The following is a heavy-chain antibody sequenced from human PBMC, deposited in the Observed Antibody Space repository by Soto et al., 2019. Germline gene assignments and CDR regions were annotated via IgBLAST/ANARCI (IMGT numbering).Heavy chain of an antibody. CDR3: AGIGEEIYYGMDV. Sequence: QVQLQESGPGLVKPSETLSLTCTVSGGSMRSYYWHWIRQPAGEGLEWIGRIYARGSTKYNPSLESRVTRFVDVSQNQFSLRLTSVTAADTAVYYCAGIGEEIYYGMDVWGQGTTVTVSS. CDR2: IYARGST. CDR1: GGSMRSYY. D-gene: IGHD3-3*01. J-gene: IGHJ6*02. V-gene: IGHV4-4*07.